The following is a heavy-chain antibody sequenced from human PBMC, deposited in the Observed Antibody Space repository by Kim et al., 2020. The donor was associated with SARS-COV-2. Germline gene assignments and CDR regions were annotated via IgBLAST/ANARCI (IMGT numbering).Heavy chain of an antibody. CDR1: GDSISRSSNY. CDR2: INYSGNT. Sequence: SETLSLTCTVSGDSISRSSNYWGWIRQPPGKGLEWIGSINYSGNTYSNPSLKSRVTISVDTSKNQFSLKMRSVTAADTAVYYYARLVSENSAVEYWGQGTLVTVST. CDR3: ARLVSENSAVEY. J-gene: IGHJ4*02. V-gene: IGHV4-39*01.